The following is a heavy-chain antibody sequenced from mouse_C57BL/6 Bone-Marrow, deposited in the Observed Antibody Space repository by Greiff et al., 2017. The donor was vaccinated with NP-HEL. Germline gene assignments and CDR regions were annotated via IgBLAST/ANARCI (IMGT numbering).Heavy chain of an antibody. CDR3: ARWNWDLFDY. J-gene: IGHJ2*01. Sequence: QVQLQQPGAELVKPGASVKLSCKASGYTFTSYWMQWVKQRPGQGLEWIGEIDPSDSYPNYNQKFKGKATLTVDTSSSTAYMQLSSLTSEDSAVYYCARWNWDLFDYWGQGTTLTVSS. CDR1: GYTFTSYW. V-gene: IGHV1-50*01. D-gene: IGHD4-1*01. CDR2: IDPSDSYP.